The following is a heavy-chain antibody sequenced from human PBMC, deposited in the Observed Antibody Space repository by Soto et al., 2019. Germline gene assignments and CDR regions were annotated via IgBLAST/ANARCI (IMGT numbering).Heavy chain of an antibody. CDR2: IRDKGNGYAT. CDR3: ARLDASGDRAFDI. Sequence: EVQLVESGGGLVQPGESLKLSCAGSGFTFSGSAIHWVRQASGKGLEWVARIRDKGNGYATGYAASVKGRFTISRDDSKNTAFLQMSGLSTEDTAVYYCARLDASGDRAFDIWGQGTMVTVSS. CDR1: GFTFSGSA. J-gene: IGHJ3*02. V-gene: IGHV3-73*01.